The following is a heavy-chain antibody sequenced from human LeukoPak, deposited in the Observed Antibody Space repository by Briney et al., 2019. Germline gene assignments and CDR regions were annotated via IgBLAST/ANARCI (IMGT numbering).Heavy chain of an antibody. CDR1: GCSISSSSYY. Sequence: KPSETLSLTCTVSGCSISSSSYYWGWIRQPPGKGLEWIGSIYYSGSTYYNPSLKSRVTISVDTSKNQFSLKLSSVTAADTAVYYCARANRYYDFWSGLGYLYYMDVWGKGTTVTVSS. CDR2: IYYSGST. D-gene: IGHD3-3*01. J-gene: IGHJ6*03. CDR3: ARANRYYDFWSGLGYLYYMDV. V-gene: IGHV4-39*07.